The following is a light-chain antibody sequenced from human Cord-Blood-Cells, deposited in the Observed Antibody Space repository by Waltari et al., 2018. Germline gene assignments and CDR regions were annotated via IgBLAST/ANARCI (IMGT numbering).Light chain of an antibody. CDR3: CSYAGSSTYV. V-gene: IGLV2-23*02. CDR1: SSDVGSYNP. J-gene: IGLJ1*01. CDR2: EVS. Sequence: QSALTQPASVSGSPGQSIPISCTGTSSDVGSYNPVSWYQQHPGKAPKLMLYEVSQRPSGVSNRFSGSKSGNTASLTISGLQAEDEADYYCCSYAGSSTYVFGTGTKVTVL.